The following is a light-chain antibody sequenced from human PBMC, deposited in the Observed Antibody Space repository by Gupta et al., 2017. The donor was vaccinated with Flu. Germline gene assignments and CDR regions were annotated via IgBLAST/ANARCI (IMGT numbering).Light chain of an antibody. CDR3: QQDNSCPWT. Sequence: PASLSVSPGDRATLTCRASQGIRDNLGWYQHKPGKAPKRLIFGASSRKRGVPSRFSGSGSGTEFSLTISSLQPEDFAIYYCQQDNSCPWTFGQGTKVEIK. CDR2: GAS. J-gene: IGKJ2*02. V-gene: IGKV1-17*01. CDR1: QGIRDN.